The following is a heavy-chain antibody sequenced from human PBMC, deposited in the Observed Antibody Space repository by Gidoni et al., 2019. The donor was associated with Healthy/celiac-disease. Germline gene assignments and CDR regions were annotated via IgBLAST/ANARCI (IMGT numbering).Heavy chain of an antibody. Sequence: EVQLVESGGGLVKPGRSLRLPCTACGFTFGDFAVGWFLPAPGKGLEWVGFIRSKAYGGTTDYAASVKGRFTISRDDSKSIAYLQMNSLKTEDTAVYYCTRDPTVPDYDILTGSRYNWFDPWGQGTLVTVSS. V-gene: IGHV3-49*05. J-gene: IGHJ5*02. CDR1: GFTFGDFA. D-gene: IGHD3-9*01. CDR2: IRSKAYGGTT. CDR3: TRDPTVPDYDILTGSRYNWFDP.